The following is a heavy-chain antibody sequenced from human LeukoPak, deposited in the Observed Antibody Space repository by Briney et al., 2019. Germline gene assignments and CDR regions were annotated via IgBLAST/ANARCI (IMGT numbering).Heavy chain of an antibody. CDR3: ARAPTVVTPGYYYYYYMDV. V-gene: IGHV3-7*01. CDR2: IKQDGSEK. D-gene: IGHD4-23*01. J-gene: IGHJ6*03. CDR1: GFTFSGYW. Sequence: GGSLRLSCAASGFTFSGYWMSWVRQAPGKGLEWVANIKQDGSEKYYVDSVKGRFTISSDNAKNSLYLQMTSLRAEDTAVYYCARAPTVVTPGYYYYYYMDVWGKGTTVTVSS.